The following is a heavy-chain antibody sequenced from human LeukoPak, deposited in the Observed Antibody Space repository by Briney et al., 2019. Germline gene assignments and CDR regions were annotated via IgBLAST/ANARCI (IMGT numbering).Heavy chain of an antibody. V-gene: IGHV4-39*01. Sequence: SETLSLTCTVSGGSVSGSNYRWGWIRQPPGKGLEWIGTIYYTGSTYYNPSLKSRVTISVDTSKNQFSLKLISVTAADTAVYYCARQDGYSGSYFDYWGQGTLVTASS. CDR3: ARQDGYSGSYFDY. CDR2: IYYTGST. CDR1: GGSVSGSNYR. D-gene: IGHD1-26*01. J-gene: IGHJ4*02.